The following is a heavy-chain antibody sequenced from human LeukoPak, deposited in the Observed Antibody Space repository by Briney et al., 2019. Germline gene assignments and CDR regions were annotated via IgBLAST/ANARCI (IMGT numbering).Heavy chain of an antibody. V-gene: IGHV3-53*01. CDR1: GFTVSSNY. CDR2: IYSGGTT. Sequence: PGGSLRLSCAASGFTVSSNYVSWVRQAPGKGLEWVSVIYSGGTTYYADSVKGRFTISRDNSKNTLYLQMNSLRAEDTAVYYCARDKYDFWSGTFDNWGQGTLVTISS. CDR3: ARDKYDFWSGTFDN. J-gene: IGHJ4*02. D-gene: IGHD3-3*01.